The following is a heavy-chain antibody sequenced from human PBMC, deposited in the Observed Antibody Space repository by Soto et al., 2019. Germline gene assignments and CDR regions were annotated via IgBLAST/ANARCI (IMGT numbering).Heavy chain of an antibody. CDR2: IYYSGST. J-gene: IGHJ6*03. Sequence: SETLSLTCTVSGGSISSSSYYWGWIRQPPGKGLEWIGSIYYSGSTYYNPSLKSRVTISVDTSKNQFSLKLSSVTAADTAVYYCATLLGSPNCYYYYMDVWGKGTTVTVSS. CDR3: ATLLGSPNCYYYYMDV. V-gene: IGHV4-39*01. D-gene: IGHD1-26*01. CDR1: GGSISSSSYY.